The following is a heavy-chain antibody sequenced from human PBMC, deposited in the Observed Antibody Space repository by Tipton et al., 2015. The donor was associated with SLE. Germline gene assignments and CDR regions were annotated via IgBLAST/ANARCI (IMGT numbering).Heavy chain of an antibody. CDR2: IYYSGST. V-gene: IGHV4-4*02. Sequence: TLSLTCAVSGGSISSSNWWSWVRQPPGKGLEWIGEIYYSGSTNYNPSLKSRVTISVDKSKNQFSLKLSSVTAADTAVYYCARCYSSSWYGVNVWGQGTTVTVSS. CDR1: GGSISSSNW. D-gene: IGHD6-13*01. J-gene: IGHJ6*02. CDR3: ARCYSSSWYGVNV.